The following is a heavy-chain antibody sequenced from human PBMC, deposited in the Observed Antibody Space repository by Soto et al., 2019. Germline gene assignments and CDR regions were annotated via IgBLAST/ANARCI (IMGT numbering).Heavy chain of an antibody. Sequence: QVQLVESGGGVVQPGRSLRLSCAASGFTFSSYGMHWVRQAPGKGLEWVAVIWYDGSNKYYADSVKGRFTISRDNSKNTLYLQMNRLSAEDTAVYSCAGDLRRLSDYYFGMDVWGQGTTVTVSS. D-gene: IGHD6-25*01. V-gene: IGHV3-33*01. CDR3: AGDLRRLSDYYFGMDV. CDR1: GFTFSSYG. J-gene: IGHJ6*02. CDR2: IWYDGSNK.